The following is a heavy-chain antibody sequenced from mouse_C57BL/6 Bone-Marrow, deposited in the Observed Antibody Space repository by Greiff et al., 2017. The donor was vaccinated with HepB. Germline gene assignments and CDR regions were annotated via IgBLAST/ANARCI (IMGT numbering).Heavy chain of an antibody. CDR3: TRIAYYSNLWFAY. D-gene: IGHD2-5*01. J-gene: IGHJ3*01. V-gene: IGHV8-8*01. CDR1: GFSLSTFGMG. CDR2: IWWDDDK. Sequence: QVQLKESGPGILQPSQTLSLTCSFSGFSLSTFGMGVGWIRQPSGKGLEWLAHIWWDDDKYYNPALKSRLTISKDTSKNQVFLKIANVDTADTATYYCTRIAYYSNLWFAYWGQGTLVTVSA.